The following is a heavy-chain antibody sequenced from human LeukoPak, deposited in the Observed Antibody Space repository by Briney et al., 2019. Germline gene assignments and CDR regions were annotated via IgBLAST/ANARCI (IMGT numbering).Heavy chain of an antibody. D-gene: IGHD4-17*01. CDR3: VRVNDYGDRNLYYFGY. J-gene: IGHJ4*02. V-gene: IGHV3-33*01. CDR1: GFTLTGYG. CDR2: IWYDGNNK. Sequence: QPGRSLRLSCAASGFTLTGYGMHWVRQAPGKGLEWVAVIWYDGNNKYYADSVKGRFTISRDNSKNTLYLQTSSLRGEDTAVYYCVRVNDYGDRNLYYFGYWGQGTLVTVSS.